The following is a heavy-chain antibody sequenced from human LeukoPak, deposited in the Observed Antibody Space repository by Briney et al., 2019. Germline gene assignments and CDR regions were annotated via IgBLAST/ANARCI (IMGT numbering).Heavy chain of an antibody. J-gene: IGHJ4*02. D-gene: IGHD2-15*01. V-gene: IGHV3-30*09. CDR2: IASDGRDK. CDR3: VRDQEGICSGGTCYASFDY. CDR1: GFTFTSHA. Sequence: PGGSLRLSFAASGFTFTSHAMHWVRQAPGKGLEWATVIASDGRDKHYADSVKGRFAFSRDNAKNSLYLQMNSLGAEDTAVYYCVRDQEGICSGGTCYASFDYWGQGTLVTVSS.